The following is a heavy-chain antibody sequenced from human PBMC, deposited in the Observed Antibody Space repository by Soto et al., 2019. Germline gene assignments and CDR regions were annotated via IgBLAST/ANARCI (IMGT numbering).Heavy chain of an antibody. CDR1: GFTFSSYA. D-gene: IGHD6-19*01. CDR3: AREVVDSSGWYRGEGYFDL. J-gene: IGHJ2*01. V-gene: IGHV3-30-3*01. CDR2: ISYDGSNK. Sequence: QVQLVESGGGVVQPGRSLRLSCAASGFTFSSYAMHWVRQAPGKGLEWVAVISYDGSNKYYADSVKGRFTISRDNSKNTLYLQMNSLRDEDTAVYYCAREVVDSSGWYRGEGYFDLWGRGTLVTVSS.